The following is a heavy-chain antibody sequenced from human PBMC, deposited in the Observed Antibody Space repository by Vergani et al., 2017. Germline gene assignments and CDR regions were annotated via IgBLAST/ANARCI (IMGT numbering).Heavy chain of an antibody. CDR1: GGSFSGYY. V-gene: IGHV4-34*01. CDR3: ARRNTVVSPFDY. Sequence: QVQLQQWGAGLLKPSETLSLPCAVYGGSFSGYYWSWLRQPPGKGLEWIGEINHSGSTYYNPSLKSRVPISVATSKNQFSLKLSSVTAADTAVYYCARRNTVVSPFDYWGQGTLVTVSS. D-gene: IGHD4-23*01. J-gene: IGHJ4*02. CDR2: INHSGST.